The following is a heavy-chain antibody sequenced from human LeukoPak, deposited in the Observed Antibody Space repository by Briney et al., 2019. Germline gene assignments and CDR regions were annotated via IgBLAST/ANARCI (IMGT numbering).Heavy chain of an antibody. CDR2: IYTSGST. V-gene: IGHV4-61*02. Sequence: SETLSLTCTVSGGSISSGSYYWSWIRQPAGKGLEWIGRIYTSGSTNYNPSLKGRVTISVDTSKNQFSLKLSSVTAADTAVYYCAREAPGSQFDYWGQGTLVTVSS. CDR1: GGSISSGSYY. J-gene: IGHJ4*02. D-gene: IGHD3-10*01. CDR3: AREAPGSQFDY.